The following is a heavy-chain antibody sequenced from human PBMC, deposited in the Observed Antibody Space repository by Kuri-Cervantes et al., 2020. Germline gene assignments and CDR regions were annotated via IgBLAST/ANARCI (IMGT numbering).Heavy chain of an antibody. Sequence: GGSLRLSCAVSGFNRLNFNAYGMHWVRQAPGKGLEWVAVISYDGGQKDYADSVKGRFTISRGNAKNTLFLQMNSLRAEDTAVYYCARDFRLLWFGELSAIDYWGQGTLVTVSS. CDR2: ISYDGGQK. V-gene: IGHV3-30*03. CDR3: ARDFRLLWFGELSAIDY. D-gene: IGHD3-10*01. CDR1: GFNRLNFNAYG. J-gene: IGHJ4*02.